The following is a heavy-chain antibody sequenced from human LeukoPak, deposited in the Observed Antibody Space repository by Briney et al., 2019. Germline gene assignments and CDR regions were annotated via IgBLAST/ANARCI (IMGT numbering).Heavy chain of an antibody. CDR1: GYSFTSYW. Sequence: GESLKISWKGSGYSFTSYWIGWVRQMPGKGLEWIGSIYPGDSDTRYSPSFQGQVTISADKSISTAYLQWSSLKASDTAMYYCARVGNPKVFDYWGQGTLVTVSS. CDR3: ARVGNPKVFDY. CDR2: IYPGDSDT. V-gene: IGHV5-51*01. D-gene: IGHD1-14*01. J-gene: IGHJ4*02.